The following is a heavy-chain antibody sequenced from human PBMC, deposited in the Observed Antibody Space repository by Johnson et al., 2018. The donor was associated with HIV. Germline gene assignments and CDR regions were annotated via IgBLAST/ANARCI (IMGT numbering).Heavy chain of an antibody. CDR3: ARGYGVYATSLDV. CDR2: IYSGGTT. D-gene: IGHD5/OR15-5a*01. V-gene: IGHV3-53*01. J-gene: IGHJ3*01. CDR1: GFTVSSNY. Sequence: VQLVESGGGVVQPGRSLRLFCAASGFTVSSNYMNWVRQAPGKGLEWVSVIYSGGTTYYADSVKGRFTISRDNSKNTLYLQMNSLKTEDTAVYYCARGYGVYATSLDVWGQGTVVAVSS.